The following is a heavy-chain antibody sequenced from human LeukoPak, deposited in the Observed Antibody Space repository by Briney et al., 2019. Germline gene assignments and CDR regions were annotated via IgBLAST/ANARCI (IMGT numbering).Heavy chain of an antibody. V-gene: IGHV4-4*02. CDR1: GGSISSSNW. Sequence: SETLSLTCAVSGGSISSSNWWSWVRQPPGKGLEWIGEIYHSGSTNYNPSLKSRVTISVDTSKNQFSLKLSSVTAADTAVYYCARGGGRDGYYFDYWGQGTLVTVSS. CDR3: ARGGGRDGYYFDY. J-gene: IGHJ4*02. D-gene: IGHD5-24*01. CDR2: IYHSGST.